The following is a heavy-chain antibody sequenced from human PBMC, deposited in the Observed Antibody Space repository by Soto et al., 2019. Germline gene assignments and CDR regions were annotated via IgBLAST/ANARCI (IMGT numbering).Heavy chain of an antibody. V-gene: IGHV3-30*18. D-gene: IGHD3-3*01. CDR3: TKRRNVLRFLEWSSGMEV. CDR1: GFTLSNYG. CDR2: ISDDGSNK. J-gene: IGHJ6*01. Sequence: PRRPLWVYXADSGFTLSNYGMHWVRQPPATGLEWVAFISDDGSNKYYADSLKGRFTMSRDNSKRTLYLQMSSLRVEDTAVYYCTKRRNVLRFLEWSSGMEVWVQGTTVPVS.